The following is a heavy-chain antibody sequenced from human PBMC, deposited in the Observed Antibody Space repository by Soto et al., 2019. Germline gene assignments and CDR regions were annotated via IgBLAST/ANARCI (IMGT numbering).Heavy chain of an antibody. CDR1: GYTFTGHY. J-gene: IGHJ4*02. CDR3: GRGRSGQIVVFY. CDR2: IGPESGAT. Sequence: VKVSCKTSGYTFTGHYIHWVRQAPQQGPEWMGEIGPESGATRYAQKFRGRVTMTMDTSITTVYMELKNLSPDDTAVYYCGRGRSGQIVVFYWGQGTPVTVSS. V-gene: IGHV1-2*02. D-gene: IGHD1-26*01.